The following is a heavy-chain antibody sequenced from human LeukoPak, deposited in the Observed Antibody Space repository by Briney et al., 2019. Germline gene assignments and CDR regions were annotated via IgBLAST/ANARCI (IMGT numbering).Heavy chain of an antibody. CDR1: GGSISSYY. Sequence: SETLSLTCTASGGSISSYYWSWIRQPPGKGLEWIGYIYYSGSTNYNPSLKSRVTISVDTSKNQFSLKLSSVTAADTAVYYCARGRYYDSSGYWDDAFDIWGQGTMVTVSS. V-gene: IGHV4-59*01. CDR2: IYYSGST. D-gene: IGHD3-22*01. CDR3: ARGRYYDSSGYWDDAFDI. J-gene: IGHJ3*02.